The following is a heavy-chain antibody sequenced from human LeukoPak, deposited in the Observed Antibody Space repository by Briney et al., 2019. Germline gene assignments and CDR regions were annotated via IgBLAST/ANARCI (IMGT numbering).Heavy chain of an antibody. CDR2: INHSGST. Sequence: SETLSLTCAVYGGSFSGYYWSWIRQPPGKGLEWIGEINHSGSTNYNPSLKSRVTISVDTSKNQFSLELSSVTAADTAVYYCARPVAAAGTKWFDPWGQGTLVTVSS. D-gene: IGHD6-13*01. CDR1: GGSFSGYY. CDR3: ARPVAAAGTKWFDP. J-gene: IGHJ5*02. V-gene: IGHV4-34*01.